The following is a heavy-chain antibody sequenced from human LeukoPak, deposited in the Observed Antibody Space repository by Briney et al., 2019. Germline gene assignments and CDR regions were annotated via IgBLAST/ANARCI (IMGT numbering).Heavy chain of an antibody. CDR2: IGSAGDT. D-gene: IGHD3-16*01. CDR3: ARVGDHAFDI. CDR1: GFTFTNYD. J-gene: IGHJ3*02. Sequence: PGGSLRLSCAASGFTFTNYDLHWVRQASGRGLEWVSTIGSAGDTYYLDSVKGRFTISRENAKNSFYLQMDSLRAGDTAVYYCARVGDHAFDIWGQGTMVTVSS. V-gene: IGHV3-13*01.